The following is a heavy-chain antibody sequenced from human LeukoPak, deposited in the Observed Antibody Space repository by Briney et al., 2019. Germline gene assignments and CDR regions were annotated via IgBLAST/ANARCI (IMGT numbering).Heavy chain of an antibody. J-gene: IGHJ4*02. D-gene: IGHD2-2*02. CDR2: FQYNGIT. V-gene: IGHV4-59*01. CDR3: ARVGLYCSSTSCYTAEPGEAVYYFDY. Sequence: PSETLSLTCTVSGSSITSFYRTWVRQPPGKGLEWIGSFQYNGITYYNPSLKSRVAMSVDTSKKQLSLKLSSVTAADTAVYYCARVGLYCSSTSCYTAEPGEAVYYFDYWGQGTLVTVSS. CDR1: GSSITSFY.